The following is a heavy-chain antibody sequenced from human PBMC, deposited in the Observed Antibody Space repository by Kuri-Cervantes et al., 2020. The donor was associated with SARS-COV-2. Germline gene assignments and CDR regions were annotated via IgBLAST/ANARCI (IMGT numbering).Heavy chain of an antibody. CDR1: GYTFTDYY. D-gene: IGHD5-18*01. Sequence: ASVKVSCKASGYTFTDYYMHWVRQAPGQGPEWMGWINPIGGTNSAQRFQGRVTMTRDTSTSTVHMELSRLRFDDTAVFYCARNRRTGGYSYGFDLWGQGTLVTASS. V-gene: IGHV1-2*02. CDR3: ARNRRTGGYSYGFDL. J-gene: IGHJ4*02. CDR2: INPIGGT.